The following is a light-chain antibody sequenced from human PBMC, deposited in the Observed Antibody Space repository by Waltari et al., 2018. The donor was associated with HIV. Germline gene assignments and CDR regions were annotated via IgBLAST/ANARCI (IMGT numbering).Light chain of an antibody. J-gene: IGLJ3*02. CDR3: ASYTSTSARV. CDR1: SSDAGDYNY. V-gene: IGLV2-14*01. CDR2: EVS. Sequence: QSALTQPASVSGSPGQSITISCTGTSSDAGDYNYVPWFQQHPGKVPKLLIYEVSNRPSGVSYRFSGSKSGNTASLTISGLQAEDEADYYCASYTSTSARVFGGGTKVTVL.